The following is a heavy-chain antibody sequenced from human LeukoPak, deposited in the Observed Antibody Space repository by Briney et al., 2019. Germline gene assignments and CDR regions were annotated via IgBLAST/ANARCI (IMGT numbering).Heavy chain of an antibody. CDR2: VKSKTDGGTT. CDR3: TTFPIAVAGTFDY. Sequence: PGRSLRLARAASGFTFSNAWMSWVRQGPGKRLEWVGRVKSKTDGGTTDYAAPVKGRFTISRDDSKNTLYLQMNSLKTEDTAVYYCTTFPIAVAGTFDYWGRGTLVTVSS. V-gene: IGHV3-15*01. J-gene: IGHJ4*02. D-gene: IGHD6-19*01. CDR1: GFTFSNAW.